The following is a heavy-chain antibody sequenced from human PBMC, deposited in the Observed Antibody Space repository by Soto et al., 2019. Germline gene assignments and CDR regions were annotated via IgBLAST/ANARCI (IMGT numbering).Heavy chain of an antibody. J-gene: IGHJ5*02. Sequence: GGSLRLSCAASGFTFSDYYMSWIRQAPGKGLEWVSYISSSGSTIYYADSVKGRFTISRDNAKNALYLQMNSLRAEDTAVYYWAGVNRIFVTIFGVVITPQCGWFDPWGQGTLVTVSS. CDR2: ISSSGSTI. D-gene: IGHD3-3*01. CDR3: AGVNRIFVTIFGVVITPQCGWFDP. CDR1: GFTFSDYY. V-gene: IGHV3-11*01.